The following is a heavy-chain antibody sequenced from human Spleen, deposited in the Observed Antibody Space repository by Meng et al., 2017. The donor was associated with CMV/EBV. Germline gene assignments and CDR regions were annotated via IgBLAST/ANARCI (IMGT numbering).Heavy chain of an antibody. J-gene: IGHJ4*02. V-gene: IGHV3-23*01. CDR2: ISGSAGST. CDR1: GFTFSSYA. D-gene: IGHD3-10*01. CDR3: AKGGGIGDLLEEYFDY. Sequence: GESLKISCAASGFTFSSYAMTWVRQAPGKGLEWVSAISGSAGSTYYADSVKGRFTISRDNSKNTLYLHMSSLRAEDTAVYYCAKGGGIGDLLEEYFDYWGQGTLVTVSS.